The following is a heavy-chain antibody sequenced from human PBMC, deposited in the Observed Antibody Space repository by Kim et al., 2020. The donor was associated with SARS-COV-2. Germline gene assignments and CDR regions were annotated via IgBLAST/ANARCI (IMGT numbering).Heavy chain of an antibody. Sequence: GGSLRLSCAASGFIFSSYDMHWVRQATGKGLEWVSAIGTAGDTYYPGSVKGRFTISRDNARNSLYLQMNSLRAGDTAVYYCTRDRSTVTTSWYFDLWGRG. V-gene: IGHV3-13*04. D-gene: IGHD4-17*01. CDR2: IGTAGDT. CDR3: TRDRSTVTTSWYFDL. CDR1: GFIFSSYD. J-gene: IGHJ2*01.